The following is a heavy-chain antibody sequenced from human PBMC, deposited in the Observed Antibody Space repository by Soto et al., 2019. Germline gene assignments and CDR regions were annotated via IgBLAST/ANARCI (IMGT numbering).Heavy chain of an antibody. CDR3: AKVGGYSYGHNWFDP. J-gene: IGHJ5*02. Sequence: PGGSLRLTCAASGFTFSSYGMSWVRKAPGEGLEWVSAISGSGGSTYYADSVKGRFTISRDNSKNTLYLQMNSLRAEDTAVYYCAKVGGYSYGHNWFDPWGQGTLVTVSS. CDR1: GFTFSSYG. CDR2: ISGSGGST. D-gene: IGHD5-18*01. V-gene: IGHV3-23*01.